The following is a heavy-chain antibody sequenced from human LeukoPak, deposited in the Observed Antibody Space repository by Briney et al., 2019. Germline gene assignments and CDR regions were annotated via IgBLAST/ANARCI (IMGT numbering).Heavy chain of an antibody. V-gene: IGHV3-21*01. CDR2: ISSSSSYI. J-gene: IGHJ4*02. CDR3: AKDQWLVPNY. D-gene: IGHD6-19*01. Sequence: GGSLRLSCAASGFTFSSYSMNWVRQAPGKGLEWVSSISSSSSYIYYADSVKGRFTISRDNSKNTLYLQMNSLRSDDTALYYCAKDQWLVPNYWGQGTLVTVSS. CDR1: GFTFSSYS.